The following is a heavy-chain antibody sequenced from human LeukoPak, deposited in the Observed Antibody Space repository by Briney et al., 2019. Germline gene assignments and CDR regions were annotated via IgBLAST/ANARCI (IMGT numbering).Heavy chain of an antibody. CDR2: ISSSGSYI. V-gene: IGHV3-21*01. CDR3: AREVVGADD. Sequence: TGGSLRLSCAASEFTFSNAWMSWVRQAPGKGLEWVSSISSSGSYIYYADSVKGRFTISRDNAKNSLYLQMNSLRAEDTAVYYCAREVVGADDWGQGTMVTVSS. J-gene: IGHJ3*01. D-gene: IGHD2-15*01. CDR1: EFTFSNAW.